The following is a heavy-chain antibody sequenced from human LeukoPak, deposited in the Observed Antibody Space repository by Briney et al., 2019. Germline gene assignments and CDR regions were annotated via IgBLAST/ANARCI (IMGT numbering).Heavy chain of an antibody. D-gene: IGHD3-9*01. CDR3: AGDRAYYDILTGYYPHYYYYYYMDV. Sequence: GGSLRLSCAASGFTFSSYAMHWVRQAPGKGLEWVAVISYDGSNKYYADSVKGRFTISRDNSKNTLYLQMNSLRAEDTAVYYCAGDRAYYDILTGYYPHYYYYYYMDVWGKGTTVTVSS. J-gene: IGHJ6*03. V-gene: IGHV3-30*04. CDR2: ISYDGSNK. CDR1: GFTFSSYA.